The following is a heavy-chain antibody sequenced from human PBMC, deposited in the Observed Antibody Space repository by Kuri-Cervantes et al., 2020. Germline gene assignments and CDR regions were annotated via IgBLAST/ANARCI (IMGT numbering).Heavy chain of an antibody. J-gene: IGHJ4*02. Sequence: GESLKISCAASGFTFSSYAMSWVRQAPGKGLEWVSAISGSGGSTYYADSVKGRFTISRDNFKNTLYLQMNSLRAEDTAVYYCAKIDDYGDYSFDYWGQGTLVTVSS. V-gene: IGHV3-23*01. D-gene: IGHD4-17*01. CDR1: GFTFSSYA. CDR3: AKIDDYGDYSFDY. CDR2: ISGSGGST.